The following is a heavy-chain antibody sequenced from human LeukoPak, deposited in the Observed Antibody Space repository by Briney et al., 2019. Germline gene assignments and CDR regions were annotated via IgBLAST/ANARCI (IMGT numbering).Heavy chain of an antibody. CDR3: ALNFDY. V-gene: IGHV4-59*05. Sequence: PSETLSLTCTVSGVSISSYYWSWIRQPPGEGLEWIGSIYYSGSTYYNPSLKSRVTISVDTSKNQFSLKLSSVTAADTAVYYCALNFDYWGQGTLVTVSS. CDR2: IYYSGST. J-gene: IGHJ4*02. CDR1: GVSISSYY.